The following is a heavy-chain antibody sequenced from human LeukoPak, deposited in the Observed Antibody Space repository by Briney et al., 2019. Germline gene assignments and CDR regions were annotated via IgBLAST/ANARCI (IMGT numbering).Heavy chain of an antibody. CDR2: IIPIFGTA. D-gene: IGHD2-21*02. J-gene: IGHJ4*02. Sequence: SVKVSCKASGGTFSSYGISWVRQAPGQGLEWMGGIIPIFGTANYAQKFQGRVTITTDESTSTAYMELSSLRSEDTAVYYCARTYCGGDCYNYFDYWGQGTLVTVSS. CDR3: ARTYCGGDCYNYFDY. V-gene: IGHV1-69*05. CDR1: GGTFSSYG.